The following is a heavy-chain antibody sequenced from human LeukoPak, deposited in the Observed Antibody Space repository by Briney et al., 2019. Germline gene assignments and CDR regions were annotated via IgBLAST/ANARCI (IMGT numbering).Heavy chain of an antibody. J-gene: IGHJ5*02. Sequence: SETLSLTCTVSGVSISSNYWSWIRQPPGKGLEWIGYIYYSGSTNYNPSLKSRVPLSVDTPKNHSSLNLSSVTPATPPVFSCARVNIVAGWFEPWGQRTPGTVSS. CDR3: ARVNIVAGWFEP. CDR1: GVSISSNY. V-gene: IGHV4-59*01. CDR2: IYYSGST. D-gene: IGHD5-12*01.